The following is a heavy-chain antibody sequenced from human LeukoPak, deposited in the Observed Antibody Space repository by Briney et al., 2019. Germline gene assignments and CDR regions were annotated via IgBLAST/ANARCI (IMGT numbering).Heavy chain of an antibody. J-gene: IGHJ4*02. D-gene: IGHD3-10*01. Sequence: GGSLRLSCAASGFTVSDNYMSWVRQAPGKGLEWVSTIYKNGNTFYTDAVKGRFTISRDNSKNTLCLQMNSLRAEDTAMYYCAGSDYSGSGSYYTWAYWGQGTLVTVSS. V-gene: IGHV3-66*01. CDR3: AGSDYSGSGSYYTWAY. CDR1: GFTVSDNY. CDR2: IYKNGNT.